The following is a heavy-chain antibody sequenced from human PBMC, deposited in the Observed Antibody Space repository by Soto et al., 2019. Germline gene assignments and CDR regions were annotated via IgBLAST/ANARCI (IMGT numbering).Heavy chain of an antibody. Sequence: LILSCLVSGFSLSKYGVHWVPQAPGKGLEWVAVISHDGSNKKYVYSVKGRFTISRDTSRNTLYLQMNFLRAEDTAVFYCAKDRLRAGGLVPIALDAFDTWGQGTMVTVSS. CDR1: GFSLSKYG. CDR2: ISHDGSNK. D-gene: IGHD6-19*01. CDR3: AKDRLRAGGLVPIALDAFDT. V-gene: IGHV3-30*18. J-gene: IGHJ3*02.